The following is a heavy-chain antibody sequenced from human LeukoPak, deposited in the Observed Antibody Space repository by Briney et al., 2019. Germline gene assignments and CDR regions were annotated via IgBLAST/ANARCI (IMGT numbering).Heavy chain of an antibody. V-gene: IGHV3-20*04. J-gene: IGHJ4*02. D-gene: IGHD6-19*01. CDR3: AGGDRNGWYFDF. CDR1: GFMSHDHG. Sequence: PGGSLRLSCGGSGFMSHDHGMSWVRQVAGKGLEWVSGINWDGGSTGYADSVKGRFTISRDNAKKSLYLQMNSLRAEDTALYYCAGGDRNGWYFDFWGQGTLVTVSS. CDR2: INWDGGST.